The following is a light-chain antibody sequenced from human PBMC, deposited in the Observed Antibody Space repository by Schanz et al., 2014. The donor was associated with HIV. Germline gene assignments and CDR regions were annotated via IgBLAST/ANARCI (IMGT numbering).Light chain of an antibody. CDR1: SSNIGINT. CDR3: AAWDDSLNGWV. Sequence: QSVLTQPPSASGTPGQRVTISCSGSSSNIGINTVNWYQRLPGTAPKVLIYRDNQRPSGVPDRFSCSKSGTSASLAISGLQSEDEADYYCAAWDDSLNGWVFRGGTKLTVL. V-gene: IGLV1-44*01. J-gene: IGLJ3*02. CDR2: RDN.